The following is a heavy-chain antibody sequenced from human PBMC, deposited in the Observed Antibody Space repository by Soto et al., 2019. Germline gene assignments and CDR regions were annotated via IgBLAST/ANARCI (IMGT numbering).Heavy chain of an antibody. V-gene: IGHV3-33*01. CDR2: IWYDGSNK. J-gene: IGHJ5*02. Sequence: GGSLRLSCAASGFTFSSYGMHWVRQAPGKGLEWVAVIWYDGSNKYYADSVKGRFTISRDNSKNTLYLQMNSLRAEDTAVYYCARDRGADFYATPWFDPWGQGTLVTVSS. CDR1: GFTFSSYG. D-gene: IGHD2-8*01. CDR3: ARDRGADFYATPWFDP.